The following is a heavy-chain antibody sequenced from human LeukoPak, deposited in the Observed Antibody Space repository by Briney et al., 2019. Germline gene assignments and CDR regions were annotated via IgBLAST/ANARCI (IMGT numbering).Heavy chain of an antibody. CDR2: IYSGGST. J-gene: IGHJ4*02. D-gene: IGHD6-19*01. CDR3: ATIRTEYSGGWRPFDN. V-gene: IGHV3-53*01. CDR1: AFTVSINY. Sequence: GGSLRLSCAASAFTVSINYTSCVRQPPRKGLEWVSFIYSGGSTYYADSVKGRFTISRDNSKNTLYLQMNSMRAADKAVYYCATIRTEYSGGWRPFDNWGQGTLVTVSS.